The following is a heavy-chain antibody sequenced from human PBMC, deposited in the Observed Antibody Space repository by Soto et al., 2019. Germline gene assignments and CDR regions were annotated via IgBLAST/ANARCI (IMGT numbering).Heavy chain of an antibody. Sequence: DVQVVESGGDLVQPGGSLRLSCSASGFTFSSYPMHWVRLAPAKGLEYVSGIDSNGAATYYGDSVKGRFIVSRDNSKNTLNLQMSTLTSEDTAVYYCVKDSSNSGDRLWFDYWGQGTLVTVSS. CDR1: GFTFSSYP. V-gene: IGHV3-64D*06. CDR3: VKDSSNSGDRLWFDY. D-gene: IGHD2-21*02. CDR2: IDSNGAAT. J-gene: IGHJ4*02.